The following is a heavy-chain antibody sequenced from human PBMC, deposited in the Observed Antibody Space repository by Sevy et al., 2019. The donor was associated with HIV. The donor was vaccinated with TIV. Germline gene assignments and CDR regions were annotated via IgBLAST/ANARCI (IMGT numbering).Heavy chain of an antibody. V-gene: IGHV3-15*01. CDR3: TTGGSXXQX. Sequence: GGSLRLSCAVSGXXFNNVWMSWVRQTPGKGLEWVGHSXSKIDGGTTDYAAPVKGRFTISRDDSKNTLYLQMNSLKTEDTAVYYCTTGGSXXQXWXQGTLVTVSS. CDR1: GXXFNNVW. D-gene: IGHD3-16*01. CDR2: SXSKIDGGTT. J-gene: IGHJ1*01.